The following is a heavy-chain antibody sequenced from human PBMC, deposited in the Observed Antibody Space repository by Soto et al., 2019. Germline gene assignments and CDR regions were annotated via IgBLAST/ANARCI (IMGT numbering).Heavy chain of an antibody. D-gene: IGHD5-12*01. CDR1: GASVSSAEHY. Sequence: QVQLQESGPGLVKASQTLSLTCTLSGASVSSAEHYWSWIRQPPGKVLEWIGYTYYSGGSYYNASFQRRVSISVDTSQNQFSLKLTSVTAADTAVYYCARLSGYDPAGAADKWGPGILVSVSS. CDR3: ARLSGYDPAGAADK. V-gene: IGHV4-30-4*01. J-gene: IGHJ4*02. CDR2: TYYSGGS.